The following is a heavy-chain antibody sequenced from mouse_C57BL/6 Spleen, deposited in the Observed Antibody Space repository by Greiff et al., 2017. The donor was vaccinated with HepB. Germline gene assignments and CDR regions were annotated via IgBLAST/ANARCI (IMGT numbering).Heavy chain of an antibody. J-gene: IGHJ2*01. Sequence: VQLQESGGGLVKPGGSLKLSCAASGFTFSDYGMHWVRQAPEKGLEWVAYISSGSSTIYYADTVKGRFTISRDNAKNTLFLQMTSLRSEDTAMYYCARHYGSSHDDWGEGTTLTVSS. CDR3: ARHYGSSHDD. V-gene: IGHV5-17*01. CDR1: GFTFSDYG. D-gene: IGHD1-1*01. CDR2: ISSGSSTI.